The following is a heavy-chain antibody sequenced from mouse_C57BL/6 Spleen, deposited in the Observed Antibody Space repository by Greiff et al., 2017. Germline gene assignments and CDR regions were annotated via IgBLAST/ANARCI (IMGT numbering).Heavy chain of an antibody. V-gene: IGHV5-12*01. D-gene: IGHD2-4*01. CDR2: ISNGGGST. J-gene: IGHJ3*01. Sequence: EVKVVESGGGLVQPGGSLKLSCAASGFTFSDYYMYWVRQTPEKRLEWVAYISNGGGSTYYPDTVKGRFTISRDNAKNTLYLQMSRLKSEDTARYYCARQREYDYAWFAYWGQGALVNVS. CDR3: ARQREYDYAWFAY. CDR1: GFTFSDYY.